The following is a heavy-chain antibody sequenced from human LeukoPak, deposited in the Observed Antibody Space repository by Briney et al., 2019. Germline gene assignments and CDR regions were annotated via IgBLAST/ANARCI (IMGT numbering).Heavy chain of an antibody. CDR1: GGSFSGYY. D-gene: IGHD1-1*01. CDR3: ARGAGWTTSNDAFDI. CDR2: INHSGSI. Sequence: SETLSLTCAVYGGSFSGYYWSWIRQPPGKGLEWIGEINHSGSINYNPSLKSRVTISVDTSKNQFSLKLSSVTAADTAVYYCARGAGWTTSNDAFDIWGQGTMVTVSS. V-gene: IGHV4-34*01. J-gene: IGHJ3*02.